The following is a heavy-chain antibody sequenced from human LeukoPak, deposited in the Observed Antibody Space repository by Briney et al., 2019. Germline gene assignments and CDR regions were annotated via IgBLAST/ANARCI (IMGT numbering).Heavy chain of an antibody. Sequence: GSLRLSFAASGFTIIGYAMNWVRQAPGKGLEWVSGISGSGAGTYYSDSVKGRFTISRDNSENTLYLQMNSLRADDTAVYYCAKMVREFYTISYYFDYWGQGTLVTVSS. CDR3: AKMVREFYTISYYFDY. CDR2: ISGSGAGT. D-gene: IGHD2-8*01. J-gene: IGHJ4*02. CDR1: GFTIIGYA. V-gene: IGHV3-23*01.